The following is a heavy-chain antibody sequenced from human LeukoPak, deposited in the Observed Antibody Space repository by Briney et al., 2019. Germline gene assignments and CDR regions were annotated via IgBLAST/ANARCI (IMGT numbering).Heavy chain of an antibody. CDR2: ISNDGSDK. J-gene: IGHJ5*02. CDR1: GFTFSTYG. V-gene: IGHV3-30*18. CDR3: AKEHTVRGVIFWFDP. Sequence: GGSLRLSCAASGFTFSTYGMHWVRQSPGKGLEWVTVISNDGSDKYYADSVMGRFTISRDNSENTLYLEMNSLRAEDTAVYFCAKEHTVRGVIFWFDPWGQGTLVTVSS. D-gene: IGHD3-10*01.